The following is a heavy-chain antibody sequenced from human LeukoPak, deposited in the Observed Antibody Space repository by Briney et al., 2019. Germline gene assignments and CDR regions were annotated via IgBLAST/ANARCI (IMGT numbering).Heavy chain of an antibody. CDR1: GYTFTRHY. J-gene: IGHJ6*04. Sequence: ASVKVSCEASGYTFTRHYIHWVRQAPGQGLEWMGVFIPILGTANSTQKFQGRVTITADISTNTVYMELSSLRSEDTAVYFCAGIPVFGVVLHQEPVWGKGTTVTVSS. D-gene: IGHD3-3*01. CDR3: AGIPVFGVVLHQEPV. CDR2: FIPILGTA. V-gene: IGHV1-69*10.